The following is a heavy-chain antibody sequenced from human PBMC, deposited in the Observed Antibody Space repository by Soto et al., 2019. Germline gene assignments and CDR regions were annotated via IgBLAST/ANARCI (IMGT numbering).Heavy chain of an antibody. J-gene: IGHJ4*02. CDR2: IGYNGSSK. Sequence: GGSLRLSCAASGFTFSSYAMHWVRQAPGKGLEWVAVIGYNGSSKYYADSVKGRFTISRDNSKNTLYLQMDSLKTEDTAVYYCTERGKYDNRVFDYWSQGTLVTVSS. V-gene: IGHV3-30*04. CDR3: TERGKYDNRVFDY. D-gene: IGHD3-22*01. CDR1: GFTFSSYA.